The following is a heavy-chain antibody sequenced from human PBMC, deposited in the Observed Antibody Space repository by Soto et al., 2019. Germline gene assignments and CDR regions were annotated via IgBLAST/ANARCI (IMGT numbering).Heavy chain of an antibody. CDR3: AAYGRDVLGYDYKDTEGLDI. Sequence: QVQLVQSGPEVKKPGSSVKVSCETSGGTFSNFAVNWVRQAPGHGLEWVGGIIPLFNVAKYAQKYEGRVTIVADDSTSTAYMDLSSVRSDDTAVYYCAAYGRDVLGYDYKDTEGLDIWGQGTMVTVSS. V-gene: IGHV1-69*01. D-gene: IGHD4-4*01. J-gene: IGHJ3*02. CDR2: IIPLFNVA. CDR1: GGTFSNFA.